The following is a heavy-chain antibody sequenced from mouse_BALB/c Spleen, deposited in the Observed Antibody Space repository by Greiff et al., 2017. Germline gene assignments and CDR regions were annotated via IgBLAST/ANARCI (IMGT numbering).Heavy chain of an antibody. CDR3: TRNDGYLYYYAMDY. CDR1: GYTFTSYW. CDR2: IYPGNSET. Sequence: VQLQQSGTVLARPGASVKMSCKASGYTFTSYWMHWVKQRPGQGLEWIGAIYPGNSETSYNQKFKGKAKLTAVTSTSTAYMELSSLTNEDSAVYYCTRNDGYLYYYAMDYWGQGTSVTVSS. V-gene: IGHV1-5*01. J-gene: IGHJ4*01. D-gene: IGHD2-3*01.